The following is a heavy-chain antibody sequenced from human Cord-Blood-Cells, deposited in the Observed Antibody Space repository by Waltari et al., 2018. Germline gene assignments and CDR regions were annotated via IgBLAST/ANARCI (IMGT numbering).Heavy chain of an antibody. Sequence: EVQLVESGGGLIQPGGSLRLSCAASAFTVSSNYMSWVRPAPGKGLEWVSVIYSGGSTYYADSVKGRFTISRDNSKNTLYLQMNSLRAEDTAVYYCARESGYSYGYYFDYWGQGTLVTVSS. J-gene: IGHJ4*02. D-gene: IGHD5-18*01. CDR2: IYSGGST. CDR3: ARESGYSYGYYFDY. V-gene: IGHV3-53*01. CDR1: AFTVSSNY.